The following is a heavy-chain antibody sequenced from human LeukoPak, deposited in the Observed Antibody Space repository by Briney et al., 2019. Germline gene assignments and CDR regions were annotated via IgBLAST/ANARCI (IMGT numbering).Heavy chain of an antibody. CDR1: GFTFSSYA. Sequence: TGGSLRLSCAASGFTFSSYAMSWVRQAPGKGLEWVSAISGSGGSTYYADSVKGRFTISRDNSKNTLYLQMNSLRAEDTAVYYCTKGRGSSGYYTGYYFDYWGQGTLVTVSA. D-gene: IGHD3-22*01. V-gene: IGHV3-23*01. J-gene: IGHJ4*02. CDR2: ISGSGGST. CDR3: TKGRGSSGYYTGYYFDY.